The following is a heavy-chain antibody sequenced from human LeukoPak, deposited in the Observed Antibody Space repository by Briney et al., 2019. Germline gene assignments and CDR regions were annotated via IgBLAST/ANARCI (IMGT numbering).Heavy chain of an antibody. D-gene: IGHD3-10*01. CDR2: ISGSGGGT. CDR1: GFSFSSYA. CDR3: AKDVGMVRGLVFES. Sequence: GGSLRLSCAASGFSFSSYAINWVRQASGKGLEWVSAISGSGGGTYYADSVKGRFTISRDNSKNTLYLQMNSLRAEDTAVYYCAKDVGMVRGLVFESWGQGTLVTVSS. V-gene: IGHV3-23*01. J-gene: IGHJ4*02.